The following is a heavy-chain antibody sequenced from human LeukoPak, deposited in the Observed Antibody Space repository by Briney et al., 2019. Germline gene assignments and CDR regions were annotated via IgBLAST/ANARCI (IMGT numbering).Heavy chain of an antibody. J-gene: IGHJ5*02. CDR2: IYYSGSP. V-gene: IGHV4-39*01. CDR1: GGSISSSSYY. D-gene: IGHD3-10*01. CDR3: ARHVGFITMVRGVINNNWFDP. Sequence: SETLSLTCTVSGGSISSSSYYWGWIRQPPGKGLEWIGSIYYSGSPYHSPSLKSRVTISVDTSKKQFSLKLSSVTAADTAVYYCARHVGFITMVRGVINNNWFDPWGQGTLVTVSS.